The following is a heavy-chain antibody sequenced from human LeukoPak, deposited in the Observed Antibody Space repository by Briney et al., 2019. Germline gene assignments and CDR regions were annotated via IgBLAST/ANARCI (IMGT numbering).Heavy chain of an antibody. D-gene: IGHD1-14*01. V-gene: IGHV3-23*01. CDR1: GFTFRTYA. CDR2: ISGSGGTT. CDR3: AKGTITYSYYYMEV. Sequence: GGSLRLSCVGSGFTFRTYAMSWVRQAPGKGLEWVAGISGSGGTTDHADSVKGRFTISRDNSKNTLFLQMNSLRAEDTAVYYCAKGTITYSYYYMEVWGKGTTVTVSS. J-gene: IGHJ6*03.